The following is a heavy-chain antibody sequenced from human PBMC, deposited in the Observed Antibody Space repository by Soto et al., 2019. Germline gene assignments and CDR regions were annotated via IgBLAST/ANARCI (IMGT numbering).Heavy chain of an antibody. D-gene: IGHD6-13*01. CDR1: GFTLTSYA. V-gene: IGHV3-23*01. Sequence: GGSLRLSCAASGFTLTSYAMSWVRQAPGKGPEWVSAISGSGGTTHYADAVKGRFTISRDNSKNTLYLQMNSLRAEDTAIYYCAKHTASTWGPLGDYWGRGTLVTVSS. CDR3: AKHTASTWGPLGDY. J-gene: IGHJ4*02. CDR2: ISGSGGTT.